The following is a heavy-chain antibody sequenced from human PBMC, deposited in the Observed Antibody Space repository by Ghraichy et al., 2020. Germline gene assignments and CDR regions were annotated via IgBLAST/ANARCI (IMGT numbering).Heavy chain of an antibody. CDR2: ISYDGSHK. V-gene: IGHV3-30-3*01. Sequence: GGSLRLSCAASGFTFSSYAMHWVRQAPGKGLEWVAVISYDGSHKYYADSVKGRFTISRDNSKNTLYLQMNSLRAEDTAVYYCARDLLTSWFDPWGQGTLVTVSS. CDR1: GFTFSSYA. J-gene: IGHJ5*02. CDR3: ARDLLTSWFDP. D-gene: IGHD4/OR15-4a*01.